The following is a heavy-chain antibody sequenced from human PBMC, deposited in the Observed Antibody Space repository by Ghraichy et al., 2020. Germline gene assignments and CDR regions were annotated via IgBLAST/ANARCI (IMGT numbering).Heavy chain of an antibody. J-gene: IGHJ4*02. Sequence: ASVKVSCKASGYTFTSYYMHWVRQAPGQGLEWMGIINPSGGSTSYAQKFQGRVTMTRDTSTSTVYMELSSLRSEDTAVYYCASIRRTYVDTAMPTDYWGQGTLVTVSS. CDR2: INPSGGST. CDR1: GYTFTSYY. D-gene: IGHD5-18*01. CDR3: ASIRRTYVDTAMPTDY. V-gene: IGHV1-46*01.